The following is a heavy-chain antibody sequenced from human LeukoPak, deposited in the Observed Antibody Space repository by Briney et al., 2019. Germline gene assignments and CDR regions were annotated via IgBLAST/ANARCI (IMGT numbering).Heavy chain of an antibody. V-gene: IGHV3-30*02. J-gene: IGHJ6*03. CDR1: GFTFSSYG. CDR3: AKRGPPWWLGYYYYYMDV. D-gene: IGHD6-19*01. Sequence: GGSLRLSCAASGFTFSSYGMHWVRQAPGKGLEWVAFIRCDGSNKYYADSVKGRFTISRDNSKNTLYLQMNSLRAEDTAVYYCAKRGPPWWLGYYYYYMDVWGKGTTVTISS. CDR2: IRCDGSNK.